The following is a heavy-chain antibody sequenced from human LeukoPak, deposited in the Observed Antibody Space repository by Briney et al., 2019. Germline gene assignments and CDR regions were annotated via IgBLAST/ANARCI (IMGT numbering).Heavy chain of an antibody. Sequence: ASVKVSCKASGYTFTGYGIGWVRQAPGQGLEWMGWINPNSGGTNYAQKFQGRVTMTRDTSISTAYMELSRLRSDDTAVYYCARLLRRGDSSGYYQGLRYWGQGTLVTVSS. J-gene: IGHJ4*02. CDR2: INPNSGGT. D-gene: IGHD3-22*01. CDR3: ARLLRRGDSSGYYQGLRY. V-gene: IGHV1-2*02. CDR1: GYTFTGYG.